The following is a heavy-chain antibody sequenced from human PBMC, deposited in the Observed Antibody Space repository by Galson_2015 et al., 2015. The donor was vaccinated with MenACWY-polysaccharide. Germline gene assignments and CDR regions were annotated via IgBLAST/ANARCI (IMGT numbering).Heavy chain of an antibody. Sequence: SLRLSCAASGFTFSSYRMHWVRQAPGKGLEWVSYISSGGAIYYADSVKGGFTIFRDNAKNSLYLQMNSLRDDDTAVDYCAGVLKGLVGATPDYWGQGTLVTVSS. J-gene: IGHJ4*02. CDR1: GFTFSSYR. CDR2: ISSGGAI. CDR3: AGVLKGLVGATPDY. V-gene: IGHV3-48*02. D-gene: IGHD1-26*01.